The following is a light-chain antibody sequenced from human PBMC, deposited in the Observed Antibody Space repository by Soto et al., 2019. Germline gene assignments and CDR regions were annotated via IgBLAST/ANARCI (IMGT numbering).Light chain of an antibody. V-gene: IGKV1-39*01. J-gene: IGKJ2*01. CDR3: QQTYRPSYT. CDR1: QSVNRY. Sequence: DIQMTKSQSSLSASLGDRVTITCRASQSVNRYLNWYQQQPGRAPKVLIYAASSLQSGVPSRFSGNGSGTDFTLTITSLQPEDFATYFCQQTYRPSYTFAQGTRLEIK. CDR2: AAS.